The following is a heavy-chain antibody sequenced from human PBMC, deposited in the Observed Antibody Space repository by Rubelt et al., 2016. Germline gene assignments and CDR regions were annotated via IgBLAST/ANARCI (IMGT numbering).Heavy chain of an antibody. CDR3: ARDGPEQWLVPEFDY. V-gene: IGHV3-30*02. CDR1: GFTFSSYG. D-gene: IGHD6-19*01. Sequence: SGFTFSSYGMHWVRQAPGKGLEWVAFIRYDGSNKYYADSVKGRFTISRDNSKNTLYLQMNSLRAEDTAVYYCARDGPEQWLVPEFDYWGQGTLVTVSS. CDR2: IRYDGSNK. J-gene: IGHJ4*02.